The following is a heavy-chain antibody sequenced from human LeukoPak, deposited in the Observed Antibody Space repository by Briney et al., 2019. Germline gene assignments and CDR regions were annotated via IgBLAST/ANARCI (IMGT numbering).Heavy chain of an antibody. V-gene: IGHV1-69*13. Sequence: GASVKVSCKASGGTFSSYAISWVRQAPGQGLEWMGGIIPIVGTANYAEKFQGRVTMTADESTSTAYMELSSLRSEDTAVYYCARVSIAARLNYYYGMDVWGQGTTVTVSS. CDR3: ARVSIAARLNYYYGMDV. J-gene: IGHJ6*02. D-gene: IGHD6-6*01. CDR1: GGTFSSYA. CDR2: IIPIVGTA.